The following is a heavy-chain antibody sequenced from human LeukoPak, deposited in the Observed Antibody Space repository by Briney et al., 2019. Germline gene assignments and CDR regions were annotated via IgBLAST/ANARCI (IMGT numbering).Heavy chain of an antibody. J-gene: IGHJ5*02. V-gene: IGHV3-33*01. CDR3: ARDGGSLPGNWFDP. D-gene: IGHD1-26*01. CDR1: GLPFSGYG. Sequence: PGGSLRLSCAASGLPFSGYGMHWVRQAPGKGLEWVAMIWYDGSNEYYADSVKGRFTVSRDNSKKMLYLQMNSLRAEDTAVYYCARDGGSLPGNWFDPWGQGTLVIVSS. CDR2: IWYDGSNE.